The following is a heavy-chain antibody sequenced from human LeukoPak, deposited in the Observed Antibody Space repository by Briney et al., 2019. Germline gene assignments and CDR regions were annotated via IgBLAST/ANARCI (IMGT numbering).Heavy chain of an antibody. D-gene: IGHD6-13*01. CDR3: AKGRQQLASLDY. CDR2: ISSTSSYI. CDR1: GFTFTNYN. V-gene: IGHV3-21*04. J-gene: IGHJ4*02. Sequence: GGSLRLSCAASGFTFTNYNFYWVRQAPGRGLEWVSSISSTSSYIYYADSVKGRFTISRDNSKNTLYLQMNSLRAEDTAIYYCAKGRQQLASLDYWGQGILVTVSS.